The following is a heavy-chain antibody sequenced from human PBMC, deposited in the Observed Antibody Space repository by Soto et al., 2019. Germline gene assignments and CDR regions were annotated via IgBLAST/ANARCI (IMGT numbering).Heavy chain of an antibody. CDR1: GGTFSSYA. CDR3: ASVLGYCSGGSCYSFDY. Sequence: QVQLVQSGAEVKKPGSSVKVSCKASGGTFSSYAISWVRQAPGQGLEWMGGIIPIFGTANYAQKFQGRVTITADESTSTAYIELSSLRSEDTAVYYCASVLGYCSGGSCYSFDYWGQGTLVTVSS. CDR2: IIPIFGTA. D-gene: IGHD2-15*01. J-gene: IGHJ4*02. V-gene: IGHV1-69*01.